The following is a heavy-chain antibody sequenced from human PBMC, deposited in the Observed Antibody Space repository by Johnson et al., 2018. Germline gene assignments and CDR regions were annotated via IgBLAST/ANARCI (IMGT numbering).Heavy chain of an antibody. J-gene: IGHJ6*03. Sequence: VQLVESGGGLVQPGGSLRLSCAASGFTFNMYAMSWVRQSPGKGLEWVSTISGGGGSTYYADSVKGQFTISRDNSKNTLSQQMNSLRAEGTAIYYCAKTQYYDVLTGRVIRGLYMDGWGKGTTVTVSS. V-gene: IGHV3-23*04. CDR2: ISGGGGST. CDR3: AKTQYYDVLTGRVIRGLYMDG. CDR1: GFTFNMYA. D-gene: IGHD3-9*01.